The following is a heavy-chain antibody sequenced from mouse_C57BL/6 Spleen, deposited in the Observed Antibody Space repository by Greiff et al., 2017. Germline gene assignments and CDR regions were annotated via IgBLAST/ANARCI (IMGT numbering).Heavy chain of an antibody. J-gene: IGHJ1*03. Sequence: VNVVESGPGLVAPSQSLSITCTVSGFSLTSYAISWVRQPPGKGLEWLGVIWTGGGTNYNSALKSRLSISKDNSKSQVFLKMNSLQTDDTARYYCARRSTTVVADWYFDVWGTGTTVTVSS. D-gene: IGHD1-1*01. V-gene: IGHV2-9-1*01. CDR1: GFSLTSYA. CDR2: IWTGGGT. CDR3: ARRSTTVVADWYFDV.